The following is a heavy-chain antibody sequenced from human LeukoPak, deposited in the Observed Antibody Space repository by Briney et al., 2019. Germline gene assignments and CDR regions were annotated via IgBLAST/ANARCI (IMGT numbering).Heavy chain of an antibody. J-gene: IGHJ3*02. Sequence: SETLSLTCTVSGAPMSSHYWTWMRQDPGTGLEWIGNNYHTGSTSYNPALESRVTISVDTSKNQFSLKLSSVTAADTAVYYCARQPDYYGSGSYYPKTYASDIWGQGTMVTVSS. D-gene: IGHD3-10*01. CDR2: NYHTGST. CDR3: ARQPDYYGSGSYYPKTYASDI. CDR1: GAPMSSHY. V-gene: IGHV4-59*08.